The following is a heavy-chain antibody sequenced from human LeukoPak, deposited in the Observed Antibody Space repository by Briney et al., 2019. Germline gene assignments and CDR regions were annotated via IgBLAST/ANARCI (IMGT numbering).Heavy chain of an antibody. V-gene: IGHV3-23*01. J-gene: IGHJ5*02. CDR2: ISGSGSTT. CDR1: GFTFSSYA. CDR3: AAETPWSDP. Sequence: GGSLRLSCAASGFTFSSYAMSWVRQAPGKGLEWVSVISGSGSTTHYADSVKGRFTISRDNSKNTLYLQMNSLRVEDTAVYYCAAETPWSDPWGQGTLVTVSS.